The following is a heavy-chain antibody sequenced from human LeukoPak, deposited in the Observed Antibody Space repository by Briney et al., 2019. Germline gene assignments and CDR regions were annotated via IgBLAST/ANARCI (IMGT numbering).Heavy chain of an antibody. CDR3: ARVYYDSSGYPGYYGMDV. J-gene: IGHJ6*02. CDR1: GYTFTGYY. Sequence: ASVKVSCKASGYTFTGYYMHWVRQAPGQGPEWMGWIIPKSGGTKYAQKFQGRVTMTRDTYISTAYLELSRLRSDDTAVYYCARVYYDSSGYPGYYGMDVWGQGTTVTVSS. V-gene: IGHV1-2*02. CDR2: IIPKSGGT. D-gene: IGHD3-22*01.